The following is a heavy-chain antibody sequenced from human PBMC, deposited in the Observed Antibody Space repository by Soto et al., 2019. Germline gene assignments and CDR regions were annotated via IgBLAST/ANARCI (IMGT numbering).Heavy chain of an antibody. V-gene: IGHV1-18*01. D-gene: IGHD3-10*01. CDR1: GYTFTSYG. CDR2: ISAYNGNT. CDR3: ARIEGLLWSGESIVGNNWFDP. Sequence: QVQLVQSGAEVKKPGASVKVSCKASGYTFTSYGISWVRQAPGQGLEWMGWISAYNGNTNYAQKLQGRVTMTTDTSTSTAYMELRSLRSDDTAVYYCARIEGLLWSGESIVGNNWFDPWGQGTLVTVSS. J-gene: IGHJ5*02.